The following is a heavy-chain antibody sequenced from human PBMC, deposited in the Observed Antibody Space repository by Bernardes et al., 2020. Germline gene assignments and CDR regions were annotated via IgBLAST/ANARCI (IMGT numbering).Heavy chain of an antibody. D-gene: IGHD2-15*01. CDR2: ISSSSSTI. V-gene: IGHV3-48*01. CDR1: GFTFSSYS. CDR3: ARRSGGSYNWYFDL. Sequence: GGSLRLSCAASGFTFSSYSMNWVRQAPGKGLEWVSYISSSSSTIYYADSVKGRFTISRDNAKNSLYLQMNSLRAEDTAVYYCARRSGGSYNWYFDLWGRGTLVTVSS. J-gene: IGHJ2*01.